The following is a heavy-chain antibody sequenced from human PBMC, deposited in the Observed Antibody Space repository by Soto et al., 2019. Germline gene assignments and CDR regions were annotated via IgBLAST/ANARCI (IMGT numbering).Heavy chain of an antibody. V-gene: IGHV3-48*04. CDR2: ISSSSSTI. CDR3: AGIPKRGRGVRGVDYFDY. D-gene: IGHD2-15*01. Sequence: GGSLRLSCAASGFTFSSYSMNWVRQAPGKGLEWVSYISSSSSTIYYADSVKGRFTISRDNAKNSLYLQMNSLRAEDGAVYYWAGIPKRGRGVRGVDYFDYWGQGTLVTVSS. CDR1: GFTFSSYS. J-gene: IGHJ4*02.